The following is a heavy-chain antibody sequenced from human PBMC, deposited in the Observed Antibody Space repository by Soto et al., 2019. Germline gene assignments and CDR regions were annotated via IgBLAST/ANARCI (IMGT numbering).Heavy chain of an antibody. V-gene: IGHV5-51*01. Sequence: GESLKISCKGSGYSFISYWIAWVRQMPGRGPEWMGMIFPADFDIRYSPSFEGHITISADTSTTTAFVQWSSLKASDTAIYYCVRQGLGELSSSPGFWGRGTVVTVSS. CDR3: VRQGLGELSSSPGF. CDR1: GYSFISYW. CDR2: IFPADFDI. D-gene: IGHD3-16*02. J-gene: IGHJ1*01.